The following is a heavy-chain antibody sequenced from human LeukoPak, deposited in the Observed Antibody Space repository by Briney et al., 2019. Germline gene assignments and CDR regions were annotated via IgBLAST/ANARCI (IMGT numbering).Heavy chain of an antibody. J-gene: IGHJ4*02. D-gene: IGHD3-10*01. Sequence: PGGSLRLSCAASGFTFSSYEMNWVRQAPGKGLEWVSYSSSSGRTIYYADSVKGRFTISRDNAKNTLYLQMNSLRAEDTAVYYCTRDITLTRGGRSDYWGQGTLVTVSA. V-gene: IGHV3-48*03. CDR1: GFTFSSYE. CDR2: SSSSGRTI. CDR3: TRDITLTRGGRSDY.